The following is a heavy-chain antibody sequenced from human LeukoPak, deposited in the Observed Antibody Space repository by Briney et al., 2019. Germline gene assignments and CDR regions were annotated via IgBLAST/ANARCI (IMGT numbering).Heavy chain of an antibody. CDR2: IYYSWST. V-gene: IGHV4-59*01. D-gene: IGHD5-12*01. CDR3: ARLTGYDWESSFDY. J-gene: IGHJ4*02. CDR1: GGSISSYY. Sequence: SETLSLTCTVSGGSISSYYWSWIRQPPGKGLELIGYIYYSWSTNYNPSLRSRVTMSVDTSKNQFSLKLSSVTAADTAVYFCARLTGYDWESSFDYWGQGTLVTVSS.